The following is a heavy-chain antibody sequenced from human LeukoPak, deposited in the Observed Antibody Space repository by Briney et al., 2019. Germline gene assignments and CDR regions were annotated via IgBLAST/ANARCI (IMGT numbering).Heavy chain of an antibody. V-gene: IGHV3-48*03. CDR1: GFTFSSYE. CDR3: ARAGYDYVWGSPPLDY. J-gene: IGHJ4*02. Sequence: GGTLRLSCAASGFTFSSYEMNWVRQAPGKGLEWVSYISSSGSTIYYADSVKGRFTISRDNAKNSLYLQMNSLRAEDTAVYYCARAGYDYVWGSPPLDYWGQGTLVTVSS. CDR2: ISSSGSTI. D-gene: IGHD3-16*01.